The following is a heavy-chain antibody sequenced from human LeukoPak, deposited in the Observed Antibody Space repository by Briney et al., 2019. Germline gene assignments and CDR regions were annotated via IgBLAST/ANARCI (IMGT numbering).Heavy chain of an antibody. Sequence: GASVKLSCKASGYTFTSYGISGVRQAPGQGREWIRWISAYNGNTNYAQKLQGRVTITTITSKRTAYMEVRNLRSDDTAVYYCARAVPYYFDSSGFYSPYYFAYWGQGTLVTVSS. D-gene: IGHD3-22*01. CDR3: ARAVPYYFDSSGFYSPYYFAY. V-gene: IGHV1-18*04. CDR2: ISAYNGNT. J-gene: IGHJ4*02. CDR1: GYTFTSYG.